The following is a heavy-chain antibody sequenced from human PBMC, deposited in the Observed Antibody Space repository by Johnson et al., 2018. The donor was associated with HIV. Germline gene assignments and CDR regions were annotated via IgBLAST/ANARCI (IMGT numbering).Heavy chain of an antibody. V-gene: IGHV3-30*01. CDR2: ISHDEIYK. D-gene: IGHD3-22*01. J-gene: IGHJ3*02. CDR3: ARDRGYWDAFDI. Sequence: ISHDEIYKYYADSVKGRFTISRDNSKNTLYLQMNSLRAEDTAVYYCARDRGYWDAFDIWGQGTMVTVSS.